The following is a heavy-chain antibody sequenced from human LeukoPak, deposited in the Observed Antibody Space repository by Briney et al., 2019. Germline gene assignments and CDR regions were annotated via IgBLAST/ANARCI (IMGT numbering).Heavy chain of an antibody. CDR1: GFTFSSYS. CDR2: TSSSSSTI. D-gene: IGHD3-22*01. Sequence: PGGSLRLSCAASGFTFSSYSMNWVRQAPGKGLEWVSYTSSSSSTIYYADSVKGRFAISRDNAKNSLYLQMNSLRAEDTAVYYCARVKSGHYDSSGYSLPPFDYWGQGTLVTVSS. J-gene: IGHJ4*02. V-gene: IGHV3-48*04. CDR3: ARVKSGHYDSSGYSLPPFDY.